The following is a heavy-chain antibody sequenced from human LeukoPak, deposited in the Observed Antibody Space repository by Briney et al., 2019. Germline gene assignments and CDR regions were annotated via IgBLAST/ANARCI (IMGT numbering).Heavy chain of an antibody. CDR2: IYYSGST. CDR3: ARRRDCSGGSCYSQAFDI. Sequence: SETLSLTCTVSGGSISSGDYYWSWIRQPPGKGLEWIGYIYYSGSTNYNPSLKSRVTISVDTSKNQFSLKLSSVTAADTAVYYCARRRDCSGGSCYSQAFDIWGQGTMVTVSS. J-gene: IGHJ3*02. CDR1: GGSISSGDYY. V-gene: IGHV4-61*08. D-gene: IGHD2-15*01.